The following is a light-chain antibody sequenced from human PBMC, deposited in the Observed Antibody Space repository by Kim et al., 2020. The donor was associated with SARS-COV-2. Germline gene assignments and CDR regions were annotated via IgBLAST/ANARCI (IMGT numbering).Light chain of an antibody. Sequence: SSELTQDPAVSVALGQTVRITCQGDSLRSYYASWYQQKPGQAPVVVIYGKNNRPSGIPDRFSGSSSGNTASLTIAGAQAEDEADYYCNPRDSSTNRLVFG. CDR2: GKN. V-gene: IGLV3-19*01. J-gene: IGLJ2*01. CDR1: SLRSYY. CDR3: NPRDSSTNRLV.